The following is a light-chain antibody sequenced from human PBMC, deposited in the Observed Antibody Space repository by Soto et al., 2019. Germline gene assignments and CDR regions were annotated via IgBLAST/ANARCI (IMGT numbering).Light chain of an antibody. J-gene: IGKJ1*01. Sequence: PGERATLSCRASQSVSSSYLAWYQQKPGQAPRLLIYGASSRVTGIPDRFSGSGSGTDFTLTISRLEPEDFAVYYCQQYGSSPPTFGQGTKVDIK. CDR3: QQYGSSPPT. V-gene: IGKV3-20*01. CDR2: GAS. CDR1: QSVSSSY.